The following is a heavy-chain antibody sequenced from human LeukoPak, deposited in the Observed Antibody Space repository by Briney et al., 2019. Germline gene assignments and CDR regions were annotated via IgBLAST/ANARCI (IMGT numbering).Heavy chain of an antibody. CDR2: ISGSGGSS. V-gene: IGHV3-23*01. CDR3: AKGRGSSWFTSSYSMDV. CDR1: GFTFSFSA. D-gene: IGHD6-13*01. Sequence: GGSLRLSCAASGFTFSFSAMTWVRQPPGKGLEWVSPISGSGGSSYYADSVKGRFTISRDNSKNTLYLQMNSLRAEDTAVYYCAKGRGSSWFTSSYSMDVWGKGTTVTVS. J-gene: IGHJ6*03.